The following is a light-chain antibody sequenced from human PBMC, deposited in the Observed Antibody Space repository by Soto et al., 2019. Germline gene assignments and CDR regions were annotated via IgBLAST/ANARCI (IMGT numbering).Light chain of an antibody. CDR1: SSDVGGYNY. CDR2: EVH. J-gene: IGLJ2*01. Sequence: QSALTQPPSASGSPGQSVTIFCTGTSSDVGGYNYVSWYQQYPGKAPKLMIYEVHKRPSGVPDRFSGSKSGNTAYLTVSGLQAEDEADYYCSSYGGSNNVVFGGGTKLTVL. CDR3: SSYGGSNNVV. V-gene: IGLV2-8*01.